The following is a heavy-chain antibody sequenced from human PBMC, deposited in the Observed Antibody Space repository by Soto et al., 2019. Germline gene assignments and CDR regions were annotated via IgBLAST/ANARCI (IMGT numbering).Heavy chain of an antibody. Sequence: GGSPKTLLKGPGYSFASFWISWVRQVPAKGPGGVGRIVPSDSYANYSLSFQGHVTFSTHKSIRTVYLQESSQRAADTAMYYWARHKAFYYDSIGAWGQGTMVTVSS. V-gene: IGHV5-10-1*01. J-gene: IGHJ5*02. D-gene: IGHD3-22*01. CDR3: ARHKAFYYDSIGA. CDR1: GYSFASFW. CDR2: IVPSDSYA.